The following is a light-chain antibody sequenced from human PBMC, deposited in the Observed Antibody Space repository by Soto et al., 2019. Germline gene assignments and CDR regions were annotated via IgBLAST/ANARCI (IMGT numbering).Light chain of an antibody. CDR3: QQYDSSPPT. CDR2: AAS. CDR1: QSISSY. Sequence: DIQMTQSPSSLSASVGDRVTITCRASQSISSYLNWYQQKPGKAPKLLIYAASSLPSGVPSRFSGSGSGTEFTLTISSLEPEDFAMYSCQQYDSSPPTFGQGTRLEIK. J-gene: IGKJ5*01. V-gene: IGKV1-39*01.